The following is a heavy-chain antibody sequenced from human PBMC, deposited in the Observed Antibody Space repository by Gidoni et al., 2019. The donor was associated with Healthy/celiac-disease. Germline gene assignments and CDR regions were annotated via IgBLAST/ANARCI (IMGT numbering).Heavy chain of an antibody. CDR2: IRSKANSYAT. CDR3: TRQGPYYYGSGSHDY. CDR1: GFTFIGFA. J-gene: IGHJ4*02. Sequence: EVQLVESGGGLVQPGGSLKLPCAASGFTFIGFAMHWVRQASGKGLEWVGRIRSKANSYATANAASVKGRFTISRDDSKNTAYLQMNSLKTEDTAVYYCTRQGPYYYGSGSHDYWGQGTLVTVSS. D-gene: IGHD3-10*01. V-gene: IGHV3-73*02.